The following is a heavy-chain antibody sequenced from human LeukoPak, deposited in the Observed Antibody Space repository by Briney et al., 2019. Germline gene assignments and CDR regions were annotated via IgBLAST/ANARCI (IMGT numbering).Heavy chain of an antibody. CDR1: GFTFSSYW. J-gene: IGHJ4*02. CDR3: ARDGKRGYSYGYTDY. Sequence: GGSLRLSCAASGFTFSSYWMHWVRQAPGKGLVWVSRINSDGSSTSYADSVKGRFTISRDNAKNTLYLQMNGLRAEATALYYCARDGKRGYSYGYTDYWGQGTLVTVSS. D-gene: IGHD5-18*01. CDR2: INSDGSST. V-gene: IGHV3-74*01.